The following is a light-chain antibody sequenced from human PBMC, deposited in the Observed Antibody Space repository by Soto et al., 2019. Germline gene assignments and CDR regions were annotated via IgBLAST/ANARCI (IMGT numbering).Light chain of an antibody. V-gene: IGLV4-69*01. J-gene: IGLJ2*01. CDR3: QTWGTGIVV. CDR1: SGHRNYA. CDR2: VNSDGSH. Sequence: QPVLTQSPSASASLGASVKLTCTLSSGHRNYAIAWHQQQPGKGPRYLMKVNSDGSHNKGDGIPDRFSGSSSGAERYLTISSLQSEDEADYYCQTWGTGIVVFGGGTKLTVL.